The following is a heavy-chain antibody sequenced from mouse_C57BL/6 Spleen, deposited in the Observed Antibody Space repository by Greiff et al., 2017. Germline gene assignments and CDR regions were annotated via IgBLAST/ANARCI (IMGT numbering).Heavy chain of an antibody. CDR3: APHDYGSSSYAMDY. CDR2: IHPSDSDT. D-gene: IGHD1-1*01. Sequence: QVQLQQPGAELVKPGASVKVSCKASGYTFTSYWMHWVKQRPGQGLEWIGRIHPSDSDTNYNQKFKGKATLTVDKSSSTAYMQLSSLTSEDSAVYYCAPHDYGSSSYAMDYWGQGTSVTVSS. V-gene: IGHV1-74*01. CDR1: GYTFTSYW. J-gene: IGHJ4*01.